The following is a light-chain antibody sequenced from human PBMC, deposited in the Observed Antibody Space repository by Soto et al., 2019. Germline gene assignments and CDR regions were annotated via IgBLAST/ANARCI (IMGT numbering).Light chain of an antibody. V-gene: IGLV4-69*01. Sequence: QSVLTQSPSASASLGASVKLTCTLSSGHSSYAIAWHQQQPEKGPRYLMKLDSDGSHTKGDAIPDRFSGSSSGAERYLTISSLKYEVEADYYCQTWGTGIHGVFGGGTQLTVL. J-gene: IGLJ3*02. CDR2: LDSDGSH. CDR3: QTWGTGIHGV. CDR1: SGHSSYA.